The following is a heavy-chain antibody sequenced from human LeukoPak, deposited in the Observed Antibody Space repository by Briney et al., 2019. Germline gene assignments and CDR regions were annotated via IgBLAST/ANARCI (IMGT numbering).Heavy chain of an antibody. V-gene: IGHV4-30-4*01. J-gene: IGHJ4*02. CDR2: IYYSGRT. CDR1: GGSISSGDYY. Sequence: SETLSLTCTVSGGSISSGDYYWSGIRQPPGKGLEWIGYIYYSGRTYYNPSFKRQLNISVTTSKSQFSLKLTSVNAADTALYYCASSGYSGKFDYWGQGTLVTVSS. CDR3: ASSGYSGKFDY. D-gene: IGHD5-12*01.